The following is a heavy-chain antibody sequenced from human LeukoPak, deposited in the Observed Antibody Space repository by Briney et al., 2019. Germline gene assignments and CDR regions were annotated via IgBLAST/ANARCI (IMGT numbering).Heavy chain of an antibody. CDR2: IYYSGST. CDR3: AGHSTASGYLNYFDY. D-gene: IGHD1-1*01. J-gene: IGHJ4*02. Sequence: SSETLSLTCTVSGGSISSYYWSWIRQPPGKGLEWIGYIYYSGSTNYNPSLKSRVTISVDTSKNQFSLKLSSVTAADTAVYYCAGHSTASGYLNYFDYWGQGTLVTVSS. V-gene: IGHV4-59*08. CDR1: GGSISSYY.